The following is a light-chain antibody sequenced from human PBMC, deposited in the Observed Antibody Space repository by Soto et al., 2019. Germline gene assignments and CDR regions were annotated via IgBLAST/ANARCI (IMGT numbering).Light chain of an antibody. CDR2: KTS. V-gene: IGKV1-5*03. CDR3: QQYNTYFSLT. Sequence: ESLMTPSAATLSTSVGDRVTIACRASRTISSWVACYQQKPGKAPRLLIYKTSSLESGVPSRFSGSGSGTEFTLTISGLQPDDFASYSCQQYNTYFSLTFGGGTKVDIK. J-gene: IGKJ4*01. CDR1: RTISSW.